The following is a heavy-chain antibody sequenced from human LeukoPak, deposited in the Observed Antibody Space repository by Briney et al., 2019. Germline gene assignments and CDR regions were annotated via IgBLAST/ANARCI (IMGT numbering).Heavy chain of an antibody. J-gene: IGHJ4*02. Sequence: GGSLRLSCAASGFTFSSHDMHWVRQAPGEGLNWVAFIRYDGSNKQYADSVKGRFTISRDNSKNTLYLQMDSLRGEDTAVYYCVGDFDYWGQGTLVTVSS. CDR2: IRYDGSNK. CDR1: GFTFSSHD. V-gene: IGHV3-30*02. D-gene: IGHD3-16*01. CDR3: VGDFDY.